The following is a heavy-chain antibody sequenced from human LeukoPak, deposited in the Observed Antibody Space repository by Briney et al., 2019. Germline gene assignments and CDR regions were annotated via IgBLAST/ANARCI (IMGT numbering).Heavy chain of an antibody. V-gene: IGHV4-39*07. CDR1: GGSISSSSYY. Sequence: PSETLSLTCTVSGGSISSSSYYWGWIRQPPGKGLEWIGSIYYSGSTYYNPSLKSRVTISVDTSKNQFSLKLSSVTAADTAVYYCARATEEVEIQLNFDYWGQGTLVTVSS. D-gene: IGHD5-18*01. CDR3: ARATEEVEIQLNFDY. CDR2: IYYSGST. J-gene: IGHJ4*02.